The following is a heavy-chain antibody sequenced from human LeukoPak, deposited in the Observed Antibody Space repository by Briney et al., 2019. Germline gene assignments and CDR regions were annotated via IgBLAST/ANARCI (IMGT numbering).Heavy chain of an antibody. J-gene: IGHJ4*02. D-gene: IGHD6-19*01. Sequence: GGSLRLSCAASVATFSSYARRWVRQAPGKGLEWVAVISYDGSNKYYTDSVKGRFTISRDNSKNTLYLQMNSLRAEDTAVYYCARDPEQWLEYYIDYWGQGTLVTVSS. CDR3: ARDPEQWLEYYIDY. V-gene: IGHV3-30-3*01. CDR1: VATFSSYA. CDR2: ISYDGSNK.